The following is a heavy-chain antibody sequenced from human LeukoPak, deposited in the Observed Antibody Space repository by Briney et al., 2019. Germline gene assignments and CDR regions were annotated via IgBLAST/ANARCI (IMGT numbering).Heavy chain of an antibody. J-gene: IGHJ4*02. CDR3: ARHGLWFGELFDY. V-gene: IGHV5-51*01. D-gene: IGHD3-10*01. CDR2: IYPGDSDT. CDR1: GYSFTSYW. Sequence: GESLKISCKGSGYSFTSYWIGWVRQMPGKGLEWMGIIYPGDSDTRYSPSFQGQVTISADKSISTAYLRWSSLKASDTAMYYCARHGLWFGELFDYWGQGTLVTVSS.